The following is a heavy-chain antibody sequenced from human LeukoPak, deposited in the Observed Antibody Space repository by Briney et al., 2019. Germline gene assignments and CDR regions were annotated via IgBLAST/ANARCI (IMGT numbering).Heavy chain of an antibody. J-gene: IGHJ4*02. CDR1: GGSISSSSYY. Sequence: SETLSLTCTVSGGSISSSSYYWSWIRQPAGKGLEWIGRIYSSGSTNYNPSLKSRVTMSLDTSKNQFSLKLSSVTPEDTAVYYCARVHLHRQWAGTYYFDYWGQGTLVTVSS. D-gene: IGHD6-19*01. CDR2: IYSSGST. CDR3: ARVHLHRQWAGTYYFDY. V-gene: IGHV4-61*02.